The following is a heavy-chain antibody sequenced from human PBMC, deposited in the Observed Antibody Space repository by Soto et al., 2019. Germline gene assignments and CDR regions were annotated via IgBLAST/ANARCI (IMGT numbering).Heavy chain of an antibody. V-gene: IGHV4-4*02. CDR1: SGSISSSNW. J-gene: IGHJ5*02. Sequence: SETLSLTCAVSSGSISSSNWWSWVRQPPGKGLEWIGEIYHSGSTNYNPSLKSRVTISVDKSKNQFSLKLSSVTAADTAVYYCARGETNWNDVKAGGWFDPWGQGTLVTVSS. D-gene: IGHD1-1*01. CDR3: ARGETNWNDVKAGGWFDP. CDR2: IYHSGST.